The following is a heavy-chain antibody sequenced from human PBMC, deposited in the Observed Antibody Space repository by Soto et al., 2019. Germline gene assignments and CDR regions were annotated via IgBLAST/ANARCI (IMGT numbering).Heavy chain of an antibody. Sequence: GGSLRLSCAASGFTFSSYSMNWVRQAPGKGLEWVSYISSSSSVIDYADSVKGRFTVSRDNARNSLYLQMNSLRAEDTAVYYCARDLSWGSNWYYYMDVWGQGTTVTVSS. CDR2: ISSSSSVI. D-gene: IGHD7-27*01. CDR1: GFTFSSYS. V-gene: IGHV3-48*01. CDR3: ARDLSWGSNWYYYMDV. J-gene: IGHJ6*03.